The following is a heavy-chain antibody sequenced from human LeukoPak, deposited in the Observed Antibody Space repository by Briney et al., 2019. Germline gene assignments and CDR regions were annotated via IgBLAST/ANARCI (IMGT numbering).Heavy chain of an antibody. V-gene: IGHV3-21*01. CDR1: GFTFGSYS. D-gene: IGHD1-26*01. J-gene: IGHJ5*02. Sequence: GGSLRLSCAASGFTFGSYSMNCARQAPGKGLEWVSSISSSSSYIYYADSVKGRFTISRDNAKNSLYLQMNSLRAEDTAVYYCARESESSAWGQGTLVTVSS. CDR3: ARESESSA. CDR2: ISSSSSYI.